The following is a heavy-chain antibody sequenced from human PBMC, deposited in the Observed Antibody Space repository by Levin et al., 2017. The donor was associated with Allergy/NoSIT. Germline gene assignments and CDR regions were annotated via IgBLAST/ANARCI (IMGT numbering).Heavy chain of an antibody. J-gene: IGHJ5*02. Sequence: ASVKVSCKASGGTFSSYAISWVRQAPGQGLEWMGGIIPIFGTANYAQKFQGRVTITADESTSTAYMELSSLRSEDTAVYYCARGYCSSTSCLTLNWFDPWGQGTLVTVSS. D-gene: IGHD2-2*01. CDR3: ARGYCSSTSCLTLNWFDP. CDR2: IIPIFGTA. V-gene: IGHV1-69*13. CDR1: GGTFSSYA.